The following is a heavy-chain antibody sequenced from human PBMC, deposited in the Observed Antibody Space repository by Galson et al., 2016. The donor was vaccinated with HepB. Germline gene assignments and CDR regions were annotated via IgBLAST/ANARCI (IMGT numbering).Heavy chain of an antibody. V-gene: IGHV1-2*02. CDR1: GFTFSEYY. J-gene: IGHJ4*02. CDR2: INPHNGDT. CDR3: ARDKERDLADY. Sequence: SVKVSCKASGFTFSEYYIQWVRQAPGQGLERMGWINPHNGDTTYAQQFQGRVTMTRDTSISTAYMELDSLISDDAAVYYCARDKERDLADYWGQGTLLTVSS.